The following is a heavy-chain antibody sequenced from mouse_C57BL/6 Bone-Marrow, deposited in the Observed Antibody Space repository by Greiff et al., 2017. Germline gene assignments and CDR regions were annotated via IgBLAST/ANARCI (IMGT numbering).Heavy chain of an antibody. Sequence: QVQLQQSGAELARPGASVKLSCKASGYTFTSYGISWVKQRTGQGLEWIGEIFPRSGNTNYNEKFKGKATLTADKSSSTAYMELLRLTSEDSEVYCCAREGAYCNNDDAMNYWGQGTSVTVSS. D-gene: IGHD2-5*01. CDR1: GYTFTSYG. CDR2: IFPRSGNT. J-gene: IGHJ4*01. CDR3: AREGAYCNNDDAMNY. V-gene: IGHV1-81*01.